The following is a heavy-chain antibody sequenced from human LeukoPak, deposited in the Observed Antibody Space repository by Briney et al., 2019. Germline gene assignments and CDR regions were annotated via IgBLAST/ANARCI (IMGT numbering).Heavy chain of an antibody. Sequence: SETLSLTCTVSGGSISSGGYYWSWIRQHPGKGLEWIGYIYYSGSTYYNPSLKSRVTISVDTSKNQFSLKLSSVTAADTAVYYCARHQVTYYDFWSGYHNPYYFDYWGQGTLVTVSS. D-gene: IGHD3-3*01. CDR2: IYYSGST. J-gene: IGHJ4*02. CDR3: ARHQVTYYDFWSGYHNPYYFDY. V-gene: IGHV4-31*03. CDR1: GGSISSGGYY.